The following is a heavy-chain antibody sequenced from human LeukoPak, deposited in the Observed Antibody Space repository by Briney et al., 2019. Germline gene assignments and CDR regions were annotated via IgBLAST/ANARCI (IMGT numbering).Heavy chain of an antibody. CDR1: GLAFSTYG. CDR3: ATERPGFPMYFFDY. CDR2: IDSSSSTI. Sequence: GGSLRLSCAASGLAFSTYGMNWVRQAPGKGLEWVSYIDSSSSTIFYADSVKGRFTISRDNAKNSLYLQMNSLRDEDAALYYCATERPGFPMYFFDYWGQGTLVTVSS. D-gene: IGHD1-14*01. J-gene: IGHJ4*02. V-gene: IGHV3-48*02.